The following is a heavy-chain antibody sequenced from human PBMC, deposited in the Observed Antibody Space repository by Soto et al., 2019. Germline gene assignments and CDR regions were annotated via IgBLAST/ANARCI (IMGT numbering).Heavy chain of an antibody. CDR3: ARFSHCSGGSCYSSFDY. D-gene: IGHD2-15*01. Sequence: SETLSLTCTVSGGSISSYYWSWIRQPPGKGLGWIGYIYYSGSTNYNPSLKSRVTISVDTSKNQFSLKLSSVTAADTAVYYCARFSHCSGGSCYSSFDYWGQGTLVTVSS. CDR1: GGSISSYY. CDR2: IYYSGST. J-gene: IGHJ4*02. V-gene: IGHV4-59*01.